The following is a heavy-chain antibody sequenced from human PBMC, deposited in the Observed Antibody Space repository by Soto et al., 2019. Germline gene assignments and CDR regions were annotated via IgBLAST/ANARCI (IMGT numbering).Heavy chain of an antibody. CDR3: ARDCGGDCYSGMDV. CDR1: GFTFSSYS. Sequence: GGSLRLSCAASGFTFSSYSMNWVRQAPGKGLEWVSSISSSSSYIYYADSVKGRFTISRDNAKSSLYLQMNSLRAEDTAVYYCARDCGGDCYSGMDVWGQGTTVTVSS. CDR2: ISSSSSYI. J-gene: IGHJ6*02. D-gene: IGHD2-21*02. V-gene: IGHV3-21*01.